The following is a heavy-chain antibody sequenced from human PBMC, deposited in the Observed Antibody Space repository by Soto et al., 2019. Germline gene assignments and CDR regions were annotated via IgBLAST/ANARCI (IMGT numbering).Heavy chain of an antibody. D-gene: IGHD2-21*01. V-gene: IGHV6-1*01. CDR1: GDSVSSNSAS. Sequence: SQTLSLTCAISGDSVSSNSASWSWIRQSPSRGLEWLGRTYYRSKWYNEYGDSVKSLKSRITINPDTSKNQFSLQLKSVTPEDTAVYYCARGYPRHIDSWGHGTLVTVSS. CDR2: TYYRSKWYN. CDR3: ARGYPRHIDS. J-gene: IGHJ5*01.